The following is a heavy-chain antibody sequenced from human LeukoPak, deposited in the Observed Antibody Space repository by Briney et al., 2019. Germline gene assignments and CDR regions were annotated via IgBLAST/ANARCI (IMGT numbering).Heavy chain of an antibody. CDR2: MNPNSGNT. J-gene: IGHJ2*01. CDR1: GYTFTSYD. Sequence: GASVKVSCKASGYTFTSYDINWVRQATGQGLEWMGWMNPNSGNTGYAQKFQGRVTMTRNTSISTAYMELSSLRSEDTAVYYCARREGASMVQPFDLWGRGTLVTVSS. V-gene: IGHV1-8*01. D-gene: IGHD3-10*01. CDR3: ARREGASMVQPFDL.